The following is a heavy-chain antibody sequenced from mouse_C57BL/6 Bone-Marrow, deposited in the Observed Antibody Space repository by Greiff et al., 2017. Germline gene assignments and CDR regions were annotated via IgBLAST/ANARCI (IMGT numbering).Heavy chain of an antibody. CDR2: ISDGGSYT. D-gene: IGHD2-10*02. V-gene: IGHV5-4*01. Sequence: DVHLVESGGGLVKPGGSLKLSCAASGFTFSSYAMSWVRQTPEQRLEWVATISDGGSYTYYPDNVKGRFTLSTDNAKNNLYLQMSHLKSEDTAMYYCAREGYGNYGGGFAYWGQGTLVTVSA. J-gene: IGHJ3*01. CDR3: AREGYGNYGGGFAY. CDR1: GFTFSSYA.